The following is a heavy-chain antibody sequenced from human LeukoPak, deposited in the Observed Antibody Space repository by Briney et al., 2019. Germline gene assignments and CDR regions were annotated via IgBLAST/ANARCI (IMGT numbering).Heavy chain of an antibody. J-gene: IGHJ4*02. CDR2: IKQDGSEK. Sequence: GGSLRLSCAASGFTFSSYWMSWVRQAPGKGLEWVANIKQDGSEKYYVDSVKGRFTISRDNAKNSLYLQMNSLRAEDTAVYYCARDFMSSSSPKLTVDYWGQGTLVTASS. CDR1: GFTFSSYW. V-gene: IGHV3-7*01. CDR3: ARDFMSSSSPKLTVDY. D-gene: IGHD6-6*01.